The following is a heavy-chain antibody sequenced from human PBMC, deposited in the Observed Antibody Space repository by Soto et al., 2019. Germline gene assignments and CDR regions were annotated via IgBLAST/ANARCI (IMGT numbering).Heavy chain of an antibody. J-gene: IGHJ6*02. CDR3: ARDLGKGWPPIYYGMGV. V-gene: IGHV1-69*13. D-gene: IGHD6-19*01. Sequence: SVKVSCKASGGTFSSYAISWVRQAPGQGLEWMGGIIPIFGTANYAQKFQGRVTITADESTSTAYMELSSLRSEDTAVYYCARDLGKGWPPIYYGMGVWGQGTTVTVSS. CDR1: GGTFSSYA. CDR2: IIPIFGTA.